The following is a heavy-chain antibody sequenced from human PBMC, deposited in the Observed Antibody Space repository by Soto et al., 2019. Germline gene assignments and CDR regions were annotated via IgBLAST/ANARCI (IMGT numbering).Heavy chain of an antibody. CDR1: GGTFSSYA. J-gene: IGHJ5*02. D-gene: IGHD2-8*01. CDR2: IIPIFGTA. V-gene: IGHV1-69*13. CDR3: ARDPRGGLLMVYAYGRYGFDP. Sequence: GASVKVSCTASGGTFSSYAISWVRQAPGQGLEWMGGIIPIFGTANYAQKFQGRVTITADESTSTAYMELSSLRSEDTAVYYCARDPRGGLLMVYAYGRYGFDPWGQGTLVTVSS.